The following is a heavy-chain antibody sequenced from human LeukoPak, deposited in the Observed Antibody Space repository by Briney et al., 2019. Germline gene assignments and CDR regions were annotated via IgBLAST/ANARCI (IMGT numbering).Heavy chain of an antibody. Sequence: GGSLRLSCAASGFTFSSYSMNWVRQAPGKGLEWVSSISSSSSYIYYADSVKGRFTISRDNAKNSLYLQMNSLRAEDTAVYYCARVARAQWLVDPFDYWGQGTLVTVSS. CDR3: ARVARAQWLVDPFDY. D-gene: IGHD6-19*01. J-gene: IGHJ4*02. CDR2: ISSSSSYI. CDR1: GFTFSSYS. V-gene: IGHV3-21*01.